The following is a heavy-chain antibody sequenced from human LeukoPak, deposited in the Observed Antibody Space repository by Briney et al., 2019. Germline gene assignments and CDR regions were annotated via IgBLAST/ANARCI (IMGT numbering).Heavy chain of an antibody. CDR3: ARQGTMIAIVSY. D-gene: IGHD3-22*01. J-gene: IGHJ4*02. V-gene: IGHV4-38-2*01. Sequence: SETLSLTCAVSGYSISSGYYWGWIRPPPGKGLEWIGSIYHSGSTYYNPSLKSRVTISVDTSKNQFSLKLSSVTAADTAVYYCARQGTMIAIVSYWGQGTLVTVSS. CDR2: IYHSGST. CDR1: GYSISSGYY.